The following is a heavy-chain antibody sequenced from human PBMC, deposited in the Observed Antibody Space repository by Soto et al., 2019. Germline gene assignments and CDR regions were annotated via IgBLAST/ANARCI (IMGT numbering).Heavy chain of an antibody. CDR3: ARGPTYYDFWSGYYSRGTDAFDI. V-gene: IGHV4-31*03. CDR2: IYYSGST. J-gene: IGHJ3*02. CDR1: GGSISSGGYY. Sequence: SETLSLTCTVAGGSISSGGYYWSWIRQHPGKGLEWIGYIYYSGSTYYNPSLKSRVTISVDTSKNQFSLKLSSVTAADTAVYYCARGPTYYDFWSGYYSRGTDAFDIWGQGTMVTVSS. D-gene: IGHD3-3*01.